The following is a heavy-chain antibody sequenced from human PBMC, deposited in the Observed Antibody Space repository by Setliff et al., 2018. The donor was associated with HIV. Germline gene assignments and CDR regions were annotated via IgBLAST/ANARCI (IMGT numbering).Heavy chain of an antibody. CDR2: MYYGGIT. J-gene: IGHJ2*01. V-gene: IGHV4-39*07. CDR3: ARDGWLLDWSFDL. Sequence: SETLSLTCSVSDGSTSSSSYYWGWIRQAPGKGLEWIGTMYYGGITYYNPSLKSRATVSVDTSKNQFSLKLSSVTAADTAVYYCARDGWLLDWSFDLWGRGTLVTVSS. CDR1: DGSTSSSSYY. D-gene: IGHD3-22*01.